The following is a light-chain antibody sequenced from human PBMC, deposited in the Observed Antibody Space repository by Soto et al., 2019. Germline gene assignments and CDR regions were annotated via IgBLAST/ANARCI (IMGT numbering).Light chain of an antibody. J-gene: IGKJ1*01. Sequence: EIVLTQSPSTLSVXPVEIATLSXMASQSVSSNLAWYQQKPGQAPRLLIYGASTRATGIPARFSGSGSGTEFTLTISSLQSEDFAVYYCQQYNNWPPWTFGQGTKVDIK. CDR1: QSVSSN. CDR2: GAS. V-gene: IGKV3-15*01. CDR3: QQYNNWPPWT.